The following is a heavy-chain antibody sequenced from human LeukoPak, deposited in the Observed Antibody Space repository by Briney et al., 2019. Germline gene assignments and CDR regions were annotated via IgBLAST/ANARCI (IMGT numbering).Heavy chain of an antibody. CDR1: GFTFSSYW. V-gene: IGHV3-7*01. CDR2: IKQDGSEK. Sequence: GGALRLSCAASGFTFSSYWMSWVRQAPGKGLEWVANIKQDGSEKYYVDSVKGLFTISRDNAKNSLYLQMNSLRAEDTAVYYCATEAGDEYSSSWYRDWGQGTLVTVSS. D-gene: IGHD6-13*01. J-gene: IGHJ4*02. CDR3: ATEAGDEYSSSWYRD.